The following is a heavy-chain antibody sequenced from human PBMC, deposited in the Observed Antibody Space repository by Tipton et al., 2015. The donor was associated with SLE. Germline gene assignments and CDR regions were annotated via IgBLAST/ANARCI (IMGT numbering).Heavy chain of an antibody. J-gene: IGHJ3*02. CDR3: ARGGGCYAFDI. Sequence: TLSLTCTVSGGSISSHYWSWIRQPPGTGLECIGYISYSGSTNYNPSLKSRVTISGDTSKNQFSLKLSSVTAADTAVYYCARGGGCYAFDIWGQGTMVTVSS. CDR1: GGSISSHY. V-gene: IGHV4-59*11. CDR2: ISYSGST.